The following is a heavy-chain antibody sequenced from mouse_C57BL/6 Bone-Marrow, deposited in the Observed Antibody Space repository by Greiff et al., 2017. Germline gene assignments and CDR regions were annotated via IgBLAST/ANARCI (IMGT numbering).Heavy chain of an antibody. CDR1: GYTFTTYP. CDR3: ARSSTFFYYFDY. D-gene: IGHD5-1*01. V-gene: IGHV1-47*01. J-gene: IGHJ2*01. Sequence: VKLQQSGAELVKPGASVKMSCKASGYTFTTYPIEWMKQNPGKSLEWIGNFHPYNDDTKYNEKFKGKATLTVEKSSNTVYLELSRLTSDDSAVYYCARSSTFFYYFDYWGQGTTLTVSS. CDR2: FHPYNDDT.